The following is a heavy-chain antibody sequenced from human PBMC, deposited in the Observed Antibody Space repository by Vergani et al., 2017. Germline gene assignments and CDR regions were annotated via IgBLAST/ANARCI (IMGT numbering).Heavy chain of an antibody. V-gene: IGHV4-39*07. D-gene: IGHD6-13*01. CDR1: GGSISSSSYY. CDR3: AGAANRRQQLVRGTWFDP. CDR2: IYYSGSN. J-gene: IGHJ5*02. Sequence: QLQLQESGPGLVKPSETLSLTCTVSGGSISSSSYYWGWIRQPPGKGLEWIGRIYYSGSNYYNPSLKSRVTISVDTSKNQFSLKLSSVTAADTAVYYCAGAANRRQQLVRGTWFDPWGQGTLVTVSS.